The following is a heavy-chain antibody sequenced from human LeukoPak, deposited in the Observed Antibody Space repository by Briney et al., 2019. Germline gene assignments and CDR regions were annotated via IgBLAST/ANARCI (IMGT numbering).Heavy chain of an antibody. D-gene: IGHD2-8*01. CDR2: ISGSSNYI. Sequence: GGSLRLSCAASGFTFSNYSINWVRQAPGKGLEWVSSISGSSNYIYYVDSMKGRFTVSRDNGKNSLYLQMASLRAEDTAVYYCARDTCTNGVCYKSYWGQGTLVTVSS. V-gene: IGHV3-21*01. CDR3: ARDTCTNGVCYKSY. J-gene: IGHJ4*02. CDR1: GFTFSNYS.